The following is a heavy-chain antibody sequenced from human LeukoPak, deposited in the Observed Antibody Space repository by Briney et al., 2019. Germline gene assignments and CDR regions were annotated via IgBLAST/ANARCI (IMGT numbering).Heavy chain of an antibody. V-gene: IGHV3-23*01. CDR2: ISGGGAVT. CDR1: GFTFRSYS. Sequence: GGSLRLSCVASGFTFRSYSMSWVRQAPGKGLEWVSSISGGGAVTYYADSVKGRFTISRDNSKNTVYLQMNSLRAEDTAVYYCAKEPRVATIEIFDYWGQGTLVTVSS. D-gene: IGHD5-12*01. J-gene: IGHJ4*02. CDR3: AKEPRVATIEIFDY.